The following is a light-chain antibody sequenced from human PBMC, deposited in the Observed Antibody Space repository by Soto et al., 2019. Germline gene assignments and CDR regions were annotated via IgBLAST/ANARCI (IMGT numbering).Light chain of an antibody. CDR3: QEYNSYPVS. V-gene: IGKV1-5*01. CDR2: DAS. J-gene: IGKJ5*01. Sequence: DIQMTQSPSALSASVGDRATITCRASQSISSWLAWYQQKPGKAPKLLIYDASTLQSGVPSRYSGSGSGTEFTLTISNLQPDDFATYYCQEYNSYPVSFGQGTRLEI. CDR1: QSISSW.